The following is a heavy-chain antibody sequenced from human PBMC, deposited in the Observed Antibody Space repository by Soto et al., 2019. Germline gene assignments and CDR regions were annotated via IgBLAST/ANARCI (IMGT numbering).Heavy chain of an antibody. V-gene: IGHV4-38-2*02. CDR2: IHHDGTT. CDR3: AREPSIAVAGRRGCSDY. D-gene: IGHD6-19*01. CDR1: GYSISRGYY. J-gene: IGHJ4*01. Sequence: SETLSLTCSVSGYSISRGYYWGWIRQPPGRGLQWIGAIHHDGTTYSNPSLNGRVTMSVSTSQNRFSLTLRSVTAADTAVYYCAREPSIAVAGRRGCSDYWG.